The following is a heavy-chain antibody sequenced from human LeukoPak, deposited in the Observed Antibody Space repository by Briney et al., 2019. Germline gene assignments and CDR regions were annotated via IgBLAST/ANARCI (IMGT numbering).Heavy chain of an antibody. CDR2: INPSGGST. V-gene: IGHV1-46*01. D-gene: IGHD1-26*01. Sequence: ASVKVSCKASGYTFTSYYMHWVRQAPGQGLEWMGIINPSGGSTSYAQKFQGRVTMNRDTSTSTVYMEVSRLRSEGPAGYYCSRARYDSGRWVSGNDYGGQGTLVTVSS. CDR3: SRARYDSGRWVSGNDY. CDR1: GYTFTSYY. J-gene: IGHJ4*02.